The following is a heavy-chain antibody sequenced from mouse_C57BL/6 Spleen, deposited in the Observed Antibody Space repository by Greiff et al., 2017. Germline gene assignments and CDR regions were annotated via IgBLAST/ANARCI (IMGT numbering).Heavy chain of an antibody. CDR1: GYTFTEYT. V-gene: IGHV1-62-2*01. Sequence: QVQLQQSGAELVKPGASVKLSCKASGYTFTEYTIHWVKQRSGQGLEWIGWVYPGSGSIQDNEKFKDKATLTADKSASTVYMELSRLTSEDSAVYFCSRHEDYYGSSYWYAMDYWGQGTSVTVAS. D-gene: IGHD1-1*01. J-gene: IGHJ4*01. CDR3: SRHEDYYGSSYWYAMDY. CDR2: VYPGSGSI.